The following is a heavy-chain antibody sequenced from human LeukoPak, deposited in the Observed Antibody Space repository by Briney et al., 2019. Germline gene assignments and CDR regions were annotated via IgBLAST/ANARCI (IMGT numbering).Heavy chain of an antibody. CDR1: GFTFSSYS. Sequence: GGSLRLSCAASGFTFSSYSMNCVRQAPGKGLEWVSSISSSSSYIYYADSVKGRFTISRDNAKNSLYLQMNSLRAEDTAVYYCAREKNIGYYDSSGYCDYWGQGTLVTVSS. V-gene: IGHV3-21*01. CDR3: AREKNIGYYDSSGYCDY. D-gene: IGHD3-22*01. CDR2: ISSSSSYI. J-gene: IGHJ4*02.